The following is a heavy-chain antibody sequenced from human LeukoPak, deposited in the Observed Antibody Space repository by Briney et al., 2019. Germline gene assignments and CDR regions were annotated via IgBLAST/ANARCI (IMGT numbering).Heavy chain of an antibody. Sequence: ASVTVTCKVSGYTLTELSMHWVRQAPGKGLELVGGFDPEDGEINYAQTSQGAVTMTKDTSTGTAYMDLSSLRLEDTAVYYCAAYLWIFGVVPRVWNYWGKGTLVTVSS. V-gene: IGHV1-24*01. CDR2: FDPEDGEI. CDR1: GYTLTELS. J-gene: IGHJ4*02. CDR3: AAYLWIFGVVPRVWNY. D-gene: IGHD3-3*01.